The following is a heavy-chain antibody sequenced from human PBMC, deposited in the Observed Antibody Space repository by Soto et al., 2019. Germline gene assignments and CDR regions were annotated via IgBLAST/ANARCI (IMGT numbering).Heavy chain of an antibody. CDR3: AREGGGFDN. V-gene: IGHV1-46*01. J-gene: IGHJ4*02. CDR2: INPGDAGT. CDR1: GYTFTNSY. Sequence: ASVKVSCKASGYTFTNSYLHWVRQAPGEGLEWVGLINPGDAGTTYAQKFQGRVSITTDTSTRTVFMDLSSLTSDDTAVYYWAREGGGFDNWGQGTLVTVSS. D-gene: IGHD3-16*01.